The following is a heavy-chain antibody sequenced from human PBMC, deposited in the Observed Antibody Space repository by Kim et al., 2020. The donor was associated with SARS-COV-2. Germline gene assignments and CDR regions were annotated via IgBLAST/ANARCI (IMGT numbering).Heavy chain of an antibody. D-gene: IGHD6-13*01. CDR2: IIPIFGTA. Sequence: SVKVSCKASGGTFSSYAISWVRQAPGQGLEWMGGIIPIFGTANYAQKFQGRVTITADESTSTAYMELSSLRSEDTAVYYCARPTDIAPTYYYYGMDVWGQGTTVTVSS. J-gene: IGHJ6*02. V-gene: IGHV1-69*13. CDR3: ARPTDIAPTYYYYGMDV. CDR1: GGTFSSYA.